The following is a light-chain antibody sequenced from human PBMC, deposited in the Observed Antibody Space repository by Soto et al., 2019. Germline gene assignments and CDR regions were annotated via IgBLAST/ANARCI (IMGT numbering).Light chain of an antibody. J-gene: IGKJ1*01. V-gene: IGKV3-15*01. CDR3: RQYNNWPPGT. CDR2: GAS. CDR1: QSVSSN. Sequence: EIVMTQSPDTLSVSPGERATLSCRTSQSVSSNLAWYQQKPGQAPRLLIYGASTRATGIPARFSGSGSGTEFTLTISSLQSEDFAVYYCRQYNNWPPGTFGQGTKVEIK.